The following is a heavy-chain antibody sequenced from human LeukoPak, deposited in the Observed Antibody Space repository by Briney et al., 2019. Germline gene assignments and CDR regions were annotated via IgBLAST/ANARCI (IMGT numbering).Heavy chain of an antibody. V-gene: IGHV4-31*03. J-gene: IGHJ3*02. Sequence: SETLSLTCTVSGGSISSGGYYWSWIRQHPGKGLEWIGYIYYSGSTYYNPSLKSRVTISVDTSKNLLSLKLSSVTAADTALYHCARHGSGGRAFDIWGQGTMVTISS. CDR3: ARHGSGGRAFDI. CDR2: IYYSGST. CDR1: GGSISSGGYY. D-gene: IGHD2-15*01.